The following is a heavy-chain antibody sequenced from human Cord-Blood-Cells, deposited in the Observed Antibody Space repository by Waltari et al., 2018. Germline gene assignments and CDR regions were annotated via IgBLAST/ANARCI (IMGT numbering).Heavy chain of an antibody. CDR3: ATDGDGYNNFDY. V-gene: IGHV1-24*01. J-gene: IGHJ4*02. CDR1: GYTLTELS. D-gene: IGHD5-12*01. Sequence: QLHMVRSGAEVKKPGASVQCYCKGAGYTLTELSMHWLRQARGKGREWMGGFDPEDGETIYAQKFQGRVTMTEDTSTDTAYRELSSLRSEDTAVYYCATDGDGYNNFDYWGQGTLVTVSS. CDR2: FDPEDGET.